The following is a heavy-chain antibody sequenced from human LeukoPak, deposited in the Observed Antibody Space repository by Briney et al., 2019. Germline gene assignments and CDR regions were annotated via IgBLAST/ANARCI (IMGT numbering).Heavy chain of an antibody. Sequence: SETLSLTCAVYGGSFSGYYWSWIRQPPGKGLEWIGEINHSGSTNYNPSLKSRVTISVDTSKNQFSLKLSSVTAADTAVYYCARAWGRAVAGTYYYYGMDVWGKGTTVTVSS. V-gene: IGHV4-34*01. CDR2: INHSGST. CDR3: ARAWGRAVAGTYYYYGMDV. J-gene: IGHJ6*04. CDR1: GGSFSGYY. D-gene: IGHD6-19*01.